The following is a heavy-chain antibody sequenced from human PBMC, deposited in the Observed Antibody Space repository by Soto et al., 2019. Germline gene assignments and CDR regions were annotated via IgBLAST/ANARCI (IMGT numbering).Heavy chain of an antibody. V-gene: IGHV3-30*18. CDR3: AKDREMATMKGSLYY. J-gene: IGHJ4*02. D-gene: IGHD5-12*01. CDR2: ISYDGSNK. Sequence: QVQLVESGGGVVQPGRSLRLSCAASGFTFSSYGMHWVRQAPGKGLEWVAVISYDGSNKYYADSVKGRFTISRDNSKNTLYLQMHSLRAEDTAVYYCAKDREMATMKGSLYYWDQGTLVTVSS. CDR1: GFTFSSYG.